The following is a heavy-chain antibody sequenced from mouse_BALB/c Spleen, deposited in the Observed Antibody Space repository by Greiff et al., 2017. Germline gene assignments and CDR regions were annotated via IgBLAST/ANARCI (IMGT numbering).Heavy chain of an antibody. V-gene: IGHV1S81*02. CDR3: ARVVIITTVVAQYYYAMDY. Sequence: QVQLQQPGAELVKPGASVKLSCKASGYTFTSYWMHWVKQRPGQGLEWIGEINPSNGRTNYNEKFKSKATLTVDKSSSTAYIQLSSLTSEDSAVYYCARVVIITTVVAQYYYAMDYWGQGTSVTVSS. CDR1: GYTFTSYW. J-gene: IGHJ4*01. CDR2: INPSNGRT. D-gene: IGHD1-1*01.